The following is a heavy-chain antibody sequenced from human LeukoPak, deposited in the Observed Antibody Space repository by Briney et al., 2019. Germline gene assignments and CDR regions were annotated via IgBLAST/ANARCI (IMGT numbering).Heavy chain of an antibody. CDR2: FDPEDGET. CDR1: EYTLTELS. CDR3: ATATMVRGVIISNWFDP. D-gene: IGHD3-10*01. V-gene: IGHV1-24*01. J-gene: IGHJ5*02. Sequence: ASVKVSCKVSEYTLTELSMHWVRQAPGKGLEWMGGFDPEDGETIYAQRFQGRVTMTEDTSTDTAYMELSSLRSEDTAVYYCATATMVRGVIISNWFDPWGQGTLVTVSS.